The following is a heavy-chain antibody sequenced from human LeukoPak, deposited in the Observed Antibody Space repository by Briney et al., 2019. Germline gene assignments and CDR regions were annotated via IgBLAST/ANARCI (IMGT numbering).Heavy chain of an antibody. Sequence: GGSLRLSCAASGFNFSSYGMTWVRQAPGKGLEWVSIISGSGRDTYYADSVRGRFTISRDNAKNSLYLQINSLRAEDTAVYYCARDPYSGSYVDYYYYYYMDVWGKGTTVTISS. J-gene: IGHJ6*03. D-gene: IGHD1-26*01. CDR3: ARDPYSGSYVDYYYYYYMDV. V-gene: IGHV3-21*01. CDR1: GFNFSSYG. CDR2: ISGSGRDT.